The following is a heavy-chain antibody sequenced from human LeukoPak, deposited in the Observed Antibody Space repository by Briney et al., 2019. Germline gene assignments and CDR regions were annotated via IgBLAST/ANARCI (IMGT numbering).Heavy chain of an antibody. CDR3: ARQKYLRGPDXEYFDX. J-gene: IGHJ4*02. D-gene: IGHD5/OR15-5a*01. V-gene: IGHV3-21*01. CDR2: ISSGSSYI. Sequence: PGGSLRLSCAASGFTFSSYTMNWVRQAPGKGLEWVSIISSGSSYIHYADSVKGRFTISRDNAKNSLYLQMNSLRAEDTAVYYCARQKYLRGPDXEYFDXXXXGTLVTV. CDR1: GFTFSSYT.